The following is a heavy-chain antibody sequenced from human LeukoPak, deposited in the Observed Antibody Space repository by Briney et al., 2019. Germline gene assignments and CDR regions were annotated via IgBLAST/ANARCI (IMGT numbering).Heavy chain of an antibody. Sequence: GGSLRLSCAASGFQFSRNGMHWVRQAPGKGLEWVAFIRYDGTKKFYGDSVRGRFTISRDNSKSTLYLEMNSLRHEDTAVYSCARDFDDVNGDFYYIPDFWGQGTLVSVSS. D-gene: IGHD2-21*01. CDR1: GFQFSRNG. CDR2: IRYDGTKK. CDR3: ARDFDDVNGDFYYIPDF. V-gene: IGHV3-30*02. J-gene: IGHJ4*02.